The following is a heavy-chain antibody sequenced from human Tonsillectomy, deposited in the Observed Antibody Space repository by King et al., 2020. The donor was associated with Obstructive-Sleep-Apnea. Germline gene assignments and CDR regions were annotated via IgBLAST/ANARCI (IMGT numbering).Heavy chain of an antibody. D-gene: IGHD2-2*01. CDR3: ARSAHCSSTSCYAWQVLGRWGVDY. CDR2: ISAYNGNT. CDR1: GYTFTSYG. V-gene: IGHV1-18*04. J-gene: IGHJ4*02. Sequence: QLVQSGAEVKKPGASVKVSCKASGYTFTSYGISWVRQAPGQGLEWMGWISAYNGNTNYAQKLQGRVTMTTDTSTSTAYMELRSLRSDDTAVYYCARSAHCSSTSCYAWQVLGRWGVDYWGQGTLVTVSS.